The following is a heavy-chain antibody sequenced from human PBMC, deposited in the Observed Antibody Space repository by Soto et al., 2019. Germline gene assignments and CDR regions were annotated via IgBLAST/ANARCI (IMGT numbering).Heavy chain of an antibody. V-gene: IGHV4-31*03. CDR3: ARVPDR. CDR1: GGSIISGGYY. CDR2: IYYSGTT. D-gene: IGHD2-2*01. J-gene: IGHJ5*02. Sequence: SETLSLTCTVSGGSIISGGYYWYWIRQHPGKGLEWIGYIYYSGTTYYNPSLKSRVTISVDRSKNQFSLKLSSVTAADTAVYYCARVPDRWGQGTLVTVS.